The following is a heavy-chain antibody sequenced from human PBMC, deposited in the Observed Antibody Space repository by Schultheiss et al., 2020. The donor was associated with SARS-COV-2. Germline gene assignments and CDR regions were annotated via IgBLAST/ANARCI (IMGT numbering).Heavy chain of an antibody. CDR3: ARVPGDPRVYYYYMDV. CDR1: GYTFTGYY. Sequence: ASVKVSCKASGYTFTGYYMHWVRQAPGQGLEWMGWISAYNGNTNYAQNLQGRVTMTTDRSTSTAYVELRSLRSDDTAVYYCARVPGDPRVYYYYMDVWGQGTTVTVSS. J-gene: IGHJ6*02. CDR2: ISAYNGNT. D-gene: IGHD4-17*01. V-gene: IGHV1-18*04.